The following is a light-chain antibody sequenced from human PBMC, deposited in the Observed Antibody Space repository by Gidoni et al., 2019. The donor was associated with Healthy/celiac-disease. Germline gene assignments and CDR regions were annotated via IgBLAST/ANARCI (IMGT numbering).Light chain of an antibody. CDR3: SSYTSSSTWV. CDR2: DAS. V-gene: IGLV2-14*01. CDR1: SSDVGGYNY. Sequence: QSALTQPASVSGSPGQSIPISCTGTSSDVGGYNYVSWYQQHPGTAPKLMIYDASNRPSGVSNRFSGSQSGNPASLTISGLQAEDEADYYCSSYTSSSTWVFGGGTKLTVL. J-gene: IGLJ3*02.